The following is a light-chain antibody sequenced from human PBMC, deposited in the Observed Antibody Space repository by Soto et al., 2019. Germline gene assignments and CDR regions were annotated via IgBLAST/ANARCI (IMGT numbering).Light chain of an antibody. Sequence: QPVLTQPPSVSGAPGQRVTISCTRSSSNIGAGYDVHWYQQLPGTAPKLLMYGNSNRPSGVPDRFSGSKSGTSASLAITGLQAEDEADYYCQSYDSSLSGGVFGGGTKLTVL. J-gene: IGLJ3*02. V-gene: IGLV1-40*01. CDR3: QSYDSSLSGGV. CDR1: SSNIGAGYD. CDR2: GNS.